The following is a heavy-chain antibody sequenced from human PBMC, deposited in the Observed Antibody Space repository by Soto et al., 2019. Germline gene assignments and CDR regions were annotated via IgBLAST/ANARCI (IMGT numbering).Heavy chain of an antibody. CDR3: AKDSPLSGRYQDLDY. D-gene: IGHD1-26*01. CDR2: SRDKAQGYST. V-gene: IGHV3-72*01. CDR1: GFTLSDHY. Sequence: EVQLVESGGGLVQPGGSLRLSCAGSGFTLSDHYIDWVRQAPGKGLEWVGRSRDKAQGYSTAYAASVKGRFTTSRDESQNSVYLQMHSLKTEDTAVYYCAKDSPLSGRYQDLDYWGQGTLVTVSS. J-gene: IGHJ4*02.